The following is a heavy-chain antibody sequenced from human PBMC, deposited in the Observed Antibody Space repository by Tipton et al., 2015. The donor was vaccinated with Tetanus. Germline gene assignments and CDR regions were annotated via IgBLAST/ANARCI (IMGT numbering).Heavy chain of an antibody. V-gene: IGHV4-39*07. D-gene: IGHD3-3*01. Sequence: TLSLTCTVSGDSISRSSYYWGWIRQPPGKGLEWIGCFYYSGSTYYNPTLKSRVTISVDKSKNQFSLKLSPVTAADTAVYYCARDQRIRFLEPTSFFFNYGMDVWGQGTTVAVPS. J-gene: IGHJ6*02. CDR1: GDSISRSSYY. CDR2: FYYSGST. CDR3: ARDQRIRFLEPTSFFFNYGMDV.